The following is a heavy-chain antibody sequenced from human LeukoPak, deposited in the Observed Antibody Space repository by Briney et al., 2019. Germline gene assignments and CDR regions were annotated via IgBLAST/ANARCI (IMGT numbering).Heavy chain of an antibody. CDR2: IKSKTDGGTT. V-gene: IGHV3-15*01. Sequence: GGSLRLSCAASGFTFSNAWMSWVRQAPGKGLEWVGCIKSKTDGGTTDYAAPVKGRFTISRDDSKNTLYLQMNSLKTEDTAVYYCTTDLEMATIFGWGQGTLVTVSS. CDR1: GFTFSNAW. J-gene: IGHJ4*02. CDR3: TTDLEMATIFG. D-gene: IGHD5-24*01.